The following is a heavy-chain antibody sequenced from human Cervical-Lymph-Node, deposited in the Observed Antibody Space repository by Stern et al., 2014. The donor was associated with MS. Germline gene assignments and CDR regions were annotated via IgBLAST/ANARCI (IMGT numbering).Heavy chain of an antibody. CDR2: IKSKTDTWTT. Sequence: EVQLVESGGGLVKPGGSLRLSCAASGFSFSDAWMTWVRQAPGKGLEWVGRIKSKTDTWTTDYAAPVKGRFIISRYDSENTLFLQINSLRIEDTAVYYCGAVWWPWGPGTLVTVSS. CDR1: GFSFSDAW. CDR3: GAVWWP. J-gene: IGHJ4*02. V-gene: IGHV3-15*01. D-gene: IGHD2-15*01.